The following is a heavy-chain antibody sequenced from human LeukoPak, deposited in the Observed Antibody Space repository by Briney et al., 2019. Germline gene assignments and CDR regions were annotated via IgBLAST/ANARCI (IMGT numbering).Heavy chain of an antibody. CDR3: TTTTRGWYGVGDY. CDR1: GGSISSSLYH. V-gene: IGHV4-39*01. D-gene: IGHD6-19*01. Sequence: RASETLSLTCTVSGGSISSSLYHWGWIRQAPGKGLEWIGSFYYSGSTYYNASLKSRVTISVDTSKSQFSLKLNSVTATDTAVYYCTTTTRGWYGVGDYWGQGTLVTVSS. CDR2: FYYSGST. J-gene: IGHJ4*02.